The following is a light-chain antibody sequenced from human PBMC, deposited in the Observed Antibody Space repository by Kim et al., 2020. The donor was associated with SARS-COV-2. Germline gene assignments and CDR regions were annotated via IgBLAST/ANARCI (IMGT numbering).Light chain of an antibody. CDR2: DAS. Sequence: ASVGDRVNITCRASQSISNWLAWYQQKPGKAPKFLIYDASNLESGVPSRFSGSASGTEFTLTVISLQPDDFATYYCQQYYSYPITFGQGTRLEIK. J-gene: IGKJ5*01. V-gene: IGKV1-5*01. CDR1: QSISNW. CDR3: QQYYSYPIT.